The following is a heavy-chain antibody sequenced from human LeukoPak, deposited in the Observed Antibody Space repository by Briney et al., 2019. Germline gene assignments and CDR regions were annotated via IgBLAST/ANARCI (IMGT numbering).Heavy chain of an antibody. D-gene: IGHD4-23*01. J-gene: IGHJ4*02. V-gene: IGHV3-30-3*01. CDR3: ARDPSGGTLFDY. CDR2: ISYDGSNK. CDR1: GFTFSSYA. Sequence: PGGSLRLSCAASGFTFSSYAMHWVRQAPGKGLEWVAVISYDGSNKYYADSVKGRFTISRDNSKNTLYLQMNSLRAEDTAVYYCARDPSGGTLFDYWGQGTRVTVSS.